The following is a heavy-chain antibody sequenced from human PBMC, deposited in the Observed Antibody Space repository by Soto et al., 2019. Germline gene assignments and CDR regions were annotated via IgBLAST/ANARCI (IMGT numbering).Heavy chain of an antibody. CDR1: GNSVRNGSYD. V-gene: IGHV4-61*01. CDR2: IFFTGSA. CDR3: ARDGHGMDV. J-gene: IGHJ6*02. Sequence: XETLSLPCPVSGNSVRNGSYDWSWIRQPPGKGLEWIGKIFFTGSAHYNPSLRNRVTMSVDTSKDQFSLTLTSVTAADTAVYYCARDGHGMDVWGQGTTVTVSS.